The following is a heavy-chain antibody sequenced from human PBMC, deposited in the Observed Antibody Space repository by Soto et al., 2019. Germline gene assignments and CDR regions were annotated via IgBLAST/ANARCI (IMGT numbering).Heavy chain of an antibody. D-gene: IGHD3-10*01. V-gene: IGHV2-5*01. CDR1: GFSLTTSGVG. CDR3: AHSSGGYDAFDM. CDR2: IYWSDDK. J-gene: IGHJ3*02. Sequence: QITLKESGPTLVKPTQTLTLTCTFSGFSLTTSGVGVGWIRQPPGKALEWLALIYWSDDKRYSPSLKNRLTITKDTSKNQVVLTRTNMDPVDTATYHCAHSSGGYDAFDMWGQGTMVTVSS.